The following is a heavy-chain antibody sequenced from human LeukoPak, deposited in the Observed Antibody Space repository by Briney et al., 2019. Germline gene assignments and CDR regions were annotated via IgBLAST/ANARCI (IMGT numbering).Heavy chain of an antibody. Sequence: GGSLTLSCAASGFTFSGYSMHWVRQAPGQGREWVAFIRYDGNAKYYAYSVKGRFTISRVNSKNTLYLQMNSLRVEDKAVYYCVTGITGTWGQGTLVIVSS. V-gene: IGHV3-30*02. CDR3: VTGITGT. D-gene: IGHD1-20*01. J-gene: IGHJ5*02. CDR2: IRYDGNAK. CDR1: GFTFSGYS.